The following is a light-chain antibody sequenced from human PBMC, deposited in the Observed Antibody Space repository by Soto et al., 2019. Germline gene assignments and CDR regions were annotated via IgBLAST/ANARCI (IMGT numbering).Light chain of an antibody. CDR1: SSDVGGYNY. J-gene: IGLJ3*02. CDR2: EVS. CDR3: SSYTSSSTRV. V-gene: IGLV2-14*01. Sequence: QSALTQPASVSGSPGQSITISCTGTSSDVGGYNYVSWYQQHPGKAPKLMIYEVSNRPSGVSNRFSGSTSGNTASLTIYGLQAEDEAYYYCSSYTSSSTRVFGGGTKLTVL.